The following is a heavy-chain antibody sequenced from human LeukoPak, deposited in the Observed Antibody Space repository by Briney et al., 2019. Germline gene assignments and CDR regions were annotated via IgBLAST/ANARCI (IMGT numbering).Heavy chain of an antibody. D-gene: IGHD1-26*01. Sequence: PGGSLRLSCAASGLTFSSHWMHWVRQAPGKGLVWVSRINEDGSTTNYADSVKGRSTIFRGNAKNTLYLQMNSLRAEDTAVYYCVRDLGGRSGHWGQGTLVTVSS. CDR3: VRDLGGRSGH. V-gene: IGHV3-74*01. J-gene: IGHJ4*02. CDR1: GLTFSSHW. CDR2: INEDGSTT.